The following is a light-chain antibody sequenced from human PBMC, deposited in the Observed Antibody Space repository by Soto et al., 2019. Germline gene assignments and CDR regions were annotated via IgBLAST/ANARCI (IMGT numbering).Light chain of an antibody. CDR3: CSYAGNSPVV. V-gene: IGLV2-23*01. J-gene: IGLJ2*01. Sequence: QSALTQPASVSGSPGQSITISCTGTNNDIGSYDLVSWYQQHPGKAPKLMIYEGSQRPSGVSSRFSGSKSGNTASLTISGLQTEDEAAYYCCSYAGNSPVVFGGGTKVTVL. CDR2: EGS. CDR1: NNDIGSYDL.